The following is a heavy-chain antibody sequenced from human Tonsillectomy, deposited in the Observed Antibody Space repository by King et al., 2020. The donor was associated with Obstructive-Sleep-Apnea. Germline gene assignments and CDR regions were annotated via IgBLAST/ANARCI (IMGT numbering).Heavy chain of an antibody. Sequence: VQLVESGAEVRKPGASVKLSCKASGYTFINYDMHWVRQAPGQGLEWMGTINPSRCATRYAQNFQGGVTVTRDTSTSTVYMGLSSLRSEDTALYYCARVRYCSAGSCYSEADYWGQGTLLTVSS. V-gene: IGHV1-46*03. CDR3: ARVRYCSAGSCYSEADY. D-gene: IGHD2-15*01. J-gene: IGHJ4*02. CDR2: INPSRCAT. CDR1: GYTFINYD.